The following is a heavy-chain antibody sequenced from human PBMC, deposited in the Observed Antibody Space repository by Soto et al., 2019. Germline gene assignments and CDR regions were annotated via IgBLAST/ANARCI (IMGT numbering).Heavy chain of an antibody. Sequence: GGSLRLSCAASGFTFSSYGMHWVRQAPGKGLEWVAVISFDGSNKYYADSVKGRFTISRDNSKNTLYLQMNSLRAEDTGVYYCAKDFYYDIPSGFDYWGQGTLVTVSS. CDR2: ISFDGSNK. V-gene: IGHV3-30*18. CDR3: AKDFYYDIPSGFDY. CDR1: GFTFSSYG. J-gene: IGHJ4*02. D-gene: IGHD3-9*01.